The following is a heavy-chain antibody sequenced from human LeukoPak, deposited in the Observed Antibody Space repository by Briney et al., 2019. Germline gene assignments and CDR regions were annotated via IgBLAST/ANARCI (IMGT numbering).Heavy chain of an antibody. CDR2: ISWNSGSI. CDR3: AKGRVIMATIEVYFDY. J-gene: IGHJ4*02. CDR1: GFTFDDYA. V-gene: IGHV3-9*01. Sequence: GGSLRLSCAASGFTFDDYAMHWVRQASGKGLEWVSGISWNSGSIGYADSVKGRFTISRDNAKNSLYLQMNSLRAEDTALYYCAKGRVIMATIEVYFDYWGQGTLVTVSS. D-gene: IGHD5-24*01.